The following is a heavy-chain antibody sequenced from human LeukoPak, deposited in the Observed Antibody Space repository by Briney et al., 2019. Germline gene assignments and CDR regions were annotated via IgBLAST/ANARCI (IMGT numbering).Heavy chain of an antibody. Sequence: SETLSLTCTVSGGSISSGSYYWSWIRQPAGKGLEWIGRIYTSGSTNYNPSLKSRVTISVDTSKNQFSLKLSSVTAADTAVYYCARGQVVTGFDYWGQGTLVTVSS. CDR2: IYTSGST. V-gene: IGHV4-61*02. CDR3: ARGQVVTGFDY. D-gene: IGHD2-21*02. J-gene: IGHJ4*02. CDR1: GGSISSGSYY.